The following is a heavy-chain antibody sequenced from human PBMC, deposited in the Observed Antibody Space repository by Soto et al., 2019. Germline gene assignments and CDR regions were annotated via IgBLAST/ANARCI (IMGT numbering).Heavy chain of an antibody. D-gene: IGHD3-3*01. V-gene: IGHV4-39*01. CDR1: GVSLSSRIHY. Sequence: PSETLSVTCPVAGVSLSSRIHYWGWLSQSPGKHLEWIGSSFYRGSTHYNPSLKTRVTISVDTSKNQVSLKLYSVTAADTAVYYCATADGFGVVTPFFEYWGQGILVTSPQ. J-gene: IGHJ4*02. CDR3: ATADGFGVVTPFFEY. CDR2: SFYRGST.